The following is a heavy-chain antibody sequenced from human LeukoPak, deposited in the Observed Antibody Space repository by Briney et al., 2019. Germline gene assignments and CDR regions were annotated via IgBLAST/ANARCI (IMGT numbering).Heavy chain of an antibody. D-gene: IGHD2-15*01. Sequence: PGGSLRLSCAASGFTFSSYWMHWVRQTPGKGLVWVSRIDSGGSNTRYADSEKGRFTISRDNAKNTLYLQMNSLRVEDTAVYYCARESGGGGQGFDYWGQGTLVTVSS. CDR3: ARESGGGGQGFDY. CDR2: IDSGGSNT. CDR1: GFTFSSYW. V-gene: IGHV3-74*01. J-gene: IGHJ4*02.